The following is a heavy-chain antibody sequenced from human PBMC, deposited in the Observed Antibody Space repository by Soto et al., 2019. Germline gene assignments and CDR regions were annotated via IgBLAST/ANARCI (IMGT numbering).Heavy chain of an antibody. Sequence: GGSLRLSCAASGFTFSSYGMHWVRQAPGKGLEWVAVIWYDGSNKYYADSVKGRFTISRDNSKNTLYLQMNSLRAEDTAVYYCARDGPVVVVPAAMITDAFDIWGQGTMVTVSS. CDR2: IWYDGSNK. D-gene: IGHD2-2*01. CDR1: GFTFSSYG. CDR3: ARDGPVVVVPAAMITDAFDI. J-gene: IGHJ3*02. V-gene: IGHV3-33*01.